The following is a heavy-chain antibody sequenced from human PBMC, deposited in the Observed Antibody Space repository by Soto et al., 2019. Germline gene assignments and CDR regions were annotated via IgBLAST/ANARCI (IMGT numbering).Heavy chain of an antibody. CDR1: YGYISSSSYY. J-gene: IGHJ6*02. Sequence: PSETMSVTCTVSYGYISSSSYYWSRKNKPPGKGLEWIGSIYYSGSTYYNPSLKSRVTISVDTSKNQFSLKLSSVTAADTAVYYCARTLETYAYYYYYGMDVWGQGTTVTVSS. D-gene: IGHD2-2*01. CDR2: IYYSGST. V-gene: IGHV4-39*01. CDR3: ARTLETYAYYYYYGMDV.